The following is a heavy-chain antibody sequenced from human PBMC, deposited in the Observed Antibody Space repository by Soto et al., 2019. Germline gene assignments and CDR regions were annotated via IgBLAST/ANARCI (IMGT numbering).Heavy chain of an antibody. D-gene: IGHD6-19*01. J-gene: IGHJ4*02. Sequence: QVQLVQSGAEVKKPGASVRVSCKASGYTFTNYAIHWVRQAPGQRLEWMGWINAGNGNTEYSQKFQGRVTITRDTSASAAYMELSSLRSEDTAVYYCARDRSGCFDYWGQGILVTVSS. V-gene: IGHV1-3*01. CDR2: INAGNGNT. CDR3: ARDRSGCFDY. CDR1: GYTFTNYA.